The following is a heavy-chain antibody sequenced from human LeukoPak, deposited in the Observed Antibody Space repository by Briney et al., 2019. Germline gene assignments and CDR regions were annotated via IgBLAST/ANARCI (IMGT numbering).Heavy chain of an antibody. CDR2: ISGSGGST. V-gene: IGHV3-23*01. Sequence: GGSLRLSCAASGFTFGSYAMSWVRQAPGKGLEWVSGISGSGGSTYYADSVKGRFTISRDNSKNTLYLQMDSLRAEDTAVYYCAKDPNPREYQLLYGYWGQGTLVTVSS. D-gene: IGHD2-2*02. J-gene: IGHJ4*02. CDR3: AKDPNPREYQLLYGY. CDR1: GFTFGSYA.